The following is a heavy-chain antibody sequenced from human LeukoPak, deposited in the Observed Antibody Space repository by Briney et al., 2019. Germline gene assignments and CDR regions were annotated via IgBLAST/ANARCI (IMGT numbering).Heavy chain of an antibody. V-gene: IGHV4-39*07. Sequence: PSETLSLTCTVSGGSISSSSYYWGWIRQPPGKGLEWIGSIYYSGSTYYNPSLKSRVTISVDTSKNQFSLKLSSVTAADTAVYYCAGDKEGYYQYYFDYWGQGTLVTVSS. CDR3: AGDKEGYYQYYFDY. D-gene: IGHD3-22*01. J-gene: IGHJ4*02. CDR1: GGSISSSSYY. CDR2: IYYSGST.